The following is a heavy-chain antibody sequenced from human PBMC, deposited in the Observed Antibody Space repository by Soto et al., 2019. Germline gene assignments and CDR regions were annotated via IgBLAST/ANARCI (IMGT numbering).Heavy chain of an antibody. CDR1: GASISSGGYY. D-gene: IGHD5-18*01. CDR2: IYYSGRT. J-gene: IGHJ4*02. CDR3: ATSTVMVDSGFDF. V-gene: IGHV4-31*03. Sequence: QVQLQESGPGMVKPSQTLSLTCTVSGASISSGGYYWSWIRQHPGKGLEWVGYIYYSGRTYYNPSLKCRLTISVDTPKNQFSLTLSSVTAADTAVYYCATSTVMVDSGFDFWGQGTLVNVSS.